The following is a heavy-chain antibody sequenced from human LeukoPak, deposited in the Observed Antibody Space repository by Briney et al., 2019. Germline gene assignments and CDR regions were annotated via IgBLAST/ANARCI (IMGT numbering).Heavy chain of an antibody. CDR2: INHSGST. V-gene: IGHV4-34*01. CDR1: GGSFSGYY. J-gene: IGHJ4*02. CDR3: ARRVKIAAAGSAPFDY. Sequence: SETLSLTCAVYGGSFSGYYWSWIRQPPGKGLEWIGEINHSGSTNYNPSLKSRVTISVDTSKNQFSLKLSSVTAADTAVYYCARRVKIAAAGSAPFDYWGQGTLVTVS. D-gene: IGHD6-13*01.